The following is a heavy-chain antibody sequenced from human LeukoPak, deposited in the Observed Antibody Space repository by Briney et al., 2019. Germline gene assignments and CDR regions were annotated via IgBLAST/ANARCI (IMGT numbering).Heavy chain of an antibody. CDR3: ARDGDYGRFDY. CDR1: GGSISGYY. V-gene: IGHV4-59*01. D-gene: IGHD4-17*01. CDR2: IYYSGST. J-gene: IGHJ4*02. Sequence: SETLSLTCTVSGGSISGYYWSWIRQPPGKGPEWIGYIYYSGSTSYNPSLKSRVTISVDTSENQFSLKLSSVTAADTAVYYCARDGDYGRFDYWGQGTLVTVSS.